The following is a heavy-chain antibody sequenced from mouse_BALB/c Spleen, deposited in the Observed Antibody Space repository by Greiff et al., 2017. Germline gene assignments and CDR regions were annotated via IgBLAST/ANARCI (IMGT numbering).Heavy chain of an antibody. V-gene: IGHV5-9-4*01. J-gene: IGHJ2*01. CDR3: ARRGNYLDY. CDR2: ISSGGSYT. CDR1: GFTFSSYA. Sequence: EVQLVESGGGLVKPGGSLKLSCAASGFTFSSYAMSWVRQSPEKRLEWVAEISSGGSYTYYPDTVTGRFTISRDNAKNTLYLEMSSLRSEDTAMYYCARRGNYLDYWGQGTTLTVSS.